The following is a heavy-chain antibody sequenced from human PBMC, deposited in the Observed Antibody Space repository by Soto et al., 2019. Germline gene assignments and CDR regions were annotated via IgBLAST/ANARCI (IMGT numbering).Heavy chain of an antibody. D-gene: IGHD3-16*02. CDR3: ARLLTEGVTYREDAFDI. CDR1: GYTFTSHG. J-gene: IGHJ3*02. Sequence: HVQLVQSGGEVTKPGASVKVSCKASGYTFTSHGFSWVRQAPGQGLEWMGWISTYNGKTDYAQKFQGRVTMTADTRTNTGYMELRSLRSDDTAVYYCARLLTEGVTYREDAFDIWGQGTKVTVSS. V-gene: IGHV1-18*01. CDR2: ISTYNGKT.